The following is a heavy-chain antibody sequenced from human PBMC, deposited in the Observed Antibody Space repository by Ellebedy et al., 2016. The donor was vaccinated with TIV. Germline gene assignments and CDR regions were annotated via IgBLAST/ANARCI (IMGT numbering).Heavy chain of an antibody. CDR3: AREVGVAVTAPPDY. Sequence: AASVKVSCKASGYTFTGYGISWVRQAPGQGLEWMGWISAYNGNTNYAQKLQGIVTMTTDTSTNTAYLELRSLRPDDTAVYYCAREVGVAVTAPPDYWGQGTLVTVSS. CDR1: GYTFTGYG. D-gene: IGHD2-21*02. J-gene: IGHJ4*02. V-gene: IGHV1-18*01. CDR2: ISAYNGNT.